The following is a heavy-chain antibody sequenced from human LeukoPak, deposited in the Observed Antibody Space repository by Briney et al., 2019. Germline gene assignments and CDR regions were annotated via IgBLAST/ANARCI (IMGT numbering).Heavy chain of an antibody. CDR3: ARRRGVYYFDY. CDR2: IYYSGGT. CDR1: GGSISSSNFY. V-gene: IGHV4-39*01. J-gene: IGHJ4*02. D-gene: IGHD3-10*01. Sequence: PSETLSLTCTVSGGSISSSNFYWGWIRQPPGKGLEWIGSIYYSGGTYYNASLKSRVTISVDTSKNQFSLRLSSVTATDTAVYYCARRRGVYYFDYWGQGTLVTVSS.